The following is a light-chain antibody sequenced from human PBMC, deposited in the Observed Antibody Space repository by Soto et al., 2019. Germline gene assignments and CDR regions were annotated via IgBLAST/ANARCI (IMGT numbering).Light chain of an antibody. CDR3: QQYNSYLWA. V-gene: IGKV1-5*03. J-gene: IGKJ1*01. CDR2: KAS. Sequence: DIQMTQSPSTLSASVGDRVTITCRASQSISSWLAWYQQKPGKAPKLLIYKASSLESGVPSRFSGSGSGTEFTLTISSLQPDDCATYYCQQYNSYLWAFGQGNKVEIK. CDR1: QSISSW.